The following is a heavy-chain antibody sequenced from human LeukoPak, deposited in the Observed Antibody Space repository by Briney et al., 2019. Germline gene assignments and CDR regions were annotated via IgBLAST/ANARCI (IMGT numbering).Heavy chain of an antibody. CDR3: AKEPNYYESSGYPVGHFDY. Sequence: GGSLRLSCAATGFTFSSYAMSWVRQAPGKGLEWVSALRGSGGSTYYADSVKGKFTIASDNSKNTLYLQMNSLIAEDTAVDYCAKEPNYYESSGYPVGHFDYWGQGTLVTVSS. J-gene: IGHJ4*02. D-gene: IGHD3-22*01. V-gene: IGHV3-23*01. CDR2: LRGSGGST. CDR1: GFTFSSYA.